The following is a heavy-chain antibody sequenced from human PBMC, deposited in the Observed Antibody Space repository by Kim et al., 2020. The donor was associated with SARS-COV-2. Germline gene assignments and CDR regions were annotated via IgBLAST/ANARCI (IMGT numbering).Heavy chain of an antibody. D-gene: IGHD5-18*01. CDR3: ARDCVDTAMANYYYYYGMDG. J-gene: IGHJ6*02. Sequence: ASVKVSCKASGYTFTSYGISWVRQAPGQGLEWMGWISAYNGNTNYAQKLQGRVTMTTDTSTSTAYMELRSLRSDDTAVYYCARDCVDTAMANYYYYYGMDGWGQGTTVTVSS. CDR2: ISAYNGNT. V-gene: IGHV1-18*01. CDR1: GYTFTSYG.